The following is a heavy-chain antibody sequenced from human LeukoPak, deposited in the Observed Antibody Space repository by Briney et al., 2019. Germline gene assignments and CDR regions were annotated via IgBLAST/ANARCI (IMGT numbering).Heavy chain of an antibody. CDR1: GYTFTSYY. CDR2: INPSGGST. J-gene: IGHJ4*02. CDR3: ARASSYYGSGSYRDFDY. D-gene: IGHD3-10*01. V-gene: IGHV1-46*01. Sequence: ASVKVSCKASGYTFTSYYMHWVRQAPGQGLEWMGIINPSGGSTSYAQKFQGRVTMTRDTSTSTVYMELSSLRSGDTAVLYCARASSYYGSGSYRDFDYWGQGTLVTVSS.